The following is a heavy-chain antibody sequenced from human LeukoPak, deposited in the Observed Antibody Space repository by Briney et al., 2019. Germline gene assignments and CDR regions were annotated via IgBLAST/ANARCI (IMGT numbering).Heavy chain of an antibody. CDR3: ASQRGDILTGYYNGHFDY. J-gene: IGHJ4*02. CDR1: GGTFSSYA. V-gene: IGHV1-69*04. Sequence: SVKVSCKASGGTFSSYAISWVRQAPGQGLEWMGRIIPILGIANYAQKFQGRVTITADKSTSTAYMELSSLRSEDTAVYYCASQRGDILTGYYNGHFDYWGQGTLVTVSS. CDR2: IIPILGIA. D-gene: IGHD3-9*01.